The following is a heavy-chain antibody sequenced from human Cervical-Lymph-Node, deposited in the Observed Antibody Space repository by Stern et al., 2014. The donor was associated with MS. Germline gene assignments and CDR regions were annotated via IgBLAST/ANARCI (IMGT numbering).Heavy chain of an antibody. J-gene: IGHJ4*02. CDR3: ARGDIAVAGTPRLRFDY. V-gene: IGHV1-2*02. CDR2: INPTSGGT. Sequence: RPVEAGAEGKKPGASVTVSCKAAGYTFTDYFLHWVRQAPGQGLEWMGWINPTSGGTNYAQKFQGRVTMTRDTSISTAYMELNRLTSDDTAVYYCARGDIAVAGTPRLRFDYWGQGTLVTVSS. D-gene: IGHD6-19*01. CDR1: GYTFTDYF.